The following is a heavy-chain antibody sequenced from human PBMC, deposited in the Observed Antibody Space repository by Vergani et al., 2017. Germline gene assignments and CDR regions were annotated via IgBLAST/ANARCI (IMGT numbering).Heavy chain of an antibody. CDR1: GFTFSSYS. CDR3: AKENYGYSGYDPRSDY. D-gene: IGHD5-12*01. CDR2: ISSSSSTI. Sequence: EVQLVESGGGLVQPGGSLRLSCAASGFTFSSYSMNWVRQAPGKGLEWVSYISSSSSTIYYADSVKGRFTISRDNSKNTLYLQMNSLRAEDTAVYYCAKENYGYSGYDPRSDYWGQGTLVTVSS. J-gene: IGHJ4*02. V-gene: IGHV3-48*01.